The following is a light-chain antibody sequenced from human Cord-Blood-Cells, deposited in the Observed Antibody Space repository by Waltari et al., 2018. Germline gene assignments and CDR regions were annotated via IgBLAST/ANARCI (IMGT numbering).Light chain of an antibody. CDR3: QQRSNWPRT. Sequence: IVLTPSPATLSLSPGERATLACRASQSVSSYLAWDQQKPGQAPRMLIYDASNRATGSAARFSGSGSGTDGAVTIGSLEPEDVAVYDCQQRSNWPRTFGQGAKVEIK. V-gene: IGKV3-11*01. CDR2: DAS. J-gene: IGKJ1*01. CDR1: QSVSSY.